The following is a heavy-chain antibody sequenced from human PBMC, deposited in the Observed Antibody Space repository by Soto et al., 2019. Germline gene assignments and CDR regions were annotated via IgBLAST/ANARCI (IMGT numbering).Heavy chain of an antibody. D-gene: IGHD5-12*01. CDR1: GFTFSSYA. CDR3: AKDRAKGDLVATSTDY. J-gene: IGHJ4*02. CDR2: ISGSGGST. Sequence: EVQLLESGGGLVQPGGSLRLSCAASGFTFSSYAMSWVRQAPGKGLEWVSAISGSGGSTYYADSVKGRFTISRDNSKNTLYLQMNSLRAEDTAVYYCAKDRAKGDLVATSTDYWGQGTLVTVSS. V-gene: IGHV3-23*01.